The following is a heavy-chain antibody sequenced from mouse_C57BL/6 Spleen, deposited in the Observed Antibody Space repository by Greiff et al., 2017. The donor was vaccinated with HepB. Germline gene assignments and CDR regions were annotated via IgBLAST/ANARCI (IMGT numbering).Heavy chain of an antibody. CDR3: AGIYDGYGYAMDY. Sequence: LVESGPELVKPGASVKISCKASGYSFTGYYMNWVKQSPEKSLEWIGEINPSTGGTTYNQKFKAKATLTVDKSSSTAYMQLKSLTSEDSAVYYCAGIYDGYGYAMDYWGQGTSVTVSS. CDR1: GYSFTGYY. CDR2: INPSTGGT. V-gene: IGHV1-42*01. J-gene: IGHJ4*01. D-gene: IGHD2-3*01.